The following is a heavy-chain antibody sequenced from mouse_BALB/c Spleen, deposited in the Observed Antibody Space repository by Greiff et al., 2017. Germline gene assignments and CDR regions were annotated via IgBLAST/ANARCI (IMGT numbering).Heavy chain of an antibody. CDR3: ARTGSRGD. J-gene: IGHJ2*01. V-gene: IGHV1S81*02. CDR1: GYTFTSYW. Sequence: QVQLQQPGAELVKPGASVKLSCKASGYTFTSYWMHWVKQRPGQGLEWIGEINPSNGRTNYNEKFTSKATLTVDKSSSTAYMQLSSLTSEDSAVYYCARTGSRGDWGQGTTLTVSS. D-gene: IGHD4-1*01. CDR2: INPSNGRT.